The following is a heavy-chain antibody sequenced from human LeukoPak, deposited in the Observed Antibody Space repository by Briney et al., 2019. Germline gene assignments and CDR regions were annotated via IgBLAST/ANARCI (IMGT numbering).Heavy chain of an antibody. V-gene: IGHV3-11*01. D-gene: IGHD3-3*01. Sequence: GGSLRLSCAASGFTFSDYYMSWIRQAPGKGLEWVSYISSSGSTIYYADSVKGRFTISRDNAKNSLYLQTNSLRAEDTAVYYCARDYDFWSGYYRYGMDVWGQGTTVTVSS. CDR3: ARDYDFWSGYYRYGMDV. CDR2: ISSSGSTI. CDR1: GFTFSDYY. J-gene: IGHJ6*02.